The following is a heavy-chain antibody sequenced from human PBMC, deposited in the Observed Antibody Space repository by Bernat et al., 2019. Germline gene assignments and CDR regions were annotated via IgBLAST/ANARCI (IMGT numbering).Heavy chain of an antibody. CDR1: GGSISGYY. CDR3: ARDQGIAATGTINYGMDV. Sequence: QVQLQESGPGLVKPSETLSLTCTVSGGSISGYYWSWIRQPPGKGLEWIGYIYYSGSTNYNPPLKSRVTISVDTSKNQFSLELSTVTAADTAVYYCARDQGIAATGTINYGMDVWGQGTTVTVSS. J-gene: IGHJ6*02. CDR2: IYYSGST. V-gene: IGHV4-59*01. D-gene: IGHD6-13*01.